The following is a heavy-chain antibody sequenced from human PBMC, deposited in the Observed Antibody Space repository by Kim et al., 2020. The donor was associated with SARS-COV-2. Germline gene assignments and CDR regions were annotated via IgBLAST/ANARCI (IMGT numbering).Heavy chain of an antibody. V-gene: IGHV1-3*01. CDR2: ISPANEKT. CDR1: GYPFTNYA. D-gene: IGHD3-22*01. CDR3: ARRGDGSSGFRDAFDF. J-gene: IGHJ3*01. Sequence: ASVKVSCKASGYPFTNYAIHWVRQAPGQRLEWMGWISPANEKTRFSQNFQDRVTLTADTSASTAYMELRSLTSEDMAVYFCARRGDGSSGFRDAFDFWGQGTKVIVSS.